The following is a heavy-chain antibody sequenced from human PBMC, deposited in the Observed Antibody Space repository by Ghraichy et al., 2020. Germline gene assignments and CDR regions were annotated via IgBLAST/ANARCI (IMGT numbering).Heavy chain of an antibody. CDR3: ARTTLLRGLYITGPHLDH. D-gene: IGHD3-10*01. J-gene: IGHJ4*02. Sequence: SQTLSLTCTVSGGSISSDGFYWSWIRQHPGKGLEWIGYIDNSGTTFHNPSLKSRVALSIDTSKNQFSLNLNSMIAADTAVYFCARTTLLRGLYITGPHLDHWGPGAQVTVSS. CDR1: GGSISSDGFY. V-gene: IGHV4-31*02. CDR2: IDNSGTT.